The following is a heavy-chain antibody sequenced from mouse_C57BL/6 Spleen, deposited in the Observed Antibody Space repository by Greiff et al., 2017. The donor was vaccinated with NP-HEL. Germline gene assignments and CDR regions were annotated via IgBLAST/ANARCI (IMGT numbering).Heavy chain of an antibody. J-gene: IGHJ2*01. CDR1: GFNIKDDY. Sequence: VQLQQSGAELVRPGASVKLSCTASGFNIKDDYMHWVKQRPEQGLEWIGWIDPENGDTEYASKFQGKATITADTSSNTAYLQLSSLTSEDTAVYYCTTSYYEGYWGQGTTLTVSS. D-gene: IGHD2-10*01. CDR3: TTSYYEGY. CDR2: IDPENGDT. V-gene: IGHV14-4*01.